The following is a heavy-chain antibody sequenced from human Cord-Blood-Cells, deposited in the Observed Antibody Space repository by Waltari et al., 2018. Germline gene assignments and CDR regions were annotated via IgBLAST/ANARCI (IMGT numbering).Heavy chain of an antibody. CDR1: GYPFTSSE. J-gene: IGHJ3*02. D-gene: IGHD2-21*01. CDR3: ARGGLSIDAFDI. Sequence: QVQLVQSGAEVQKPGASVKVSCKASGYPFTSSEINWVRQATGQGLEWMGWMNHNSGNTGYAQKFQGRVTMTRNTSISTAYMELSSLRSEDTAVYYCARGGLSIDAFDIWGQGTMVTVSS. CDR2: MNHNSGNT. V-gene: IGHV1-8*01.